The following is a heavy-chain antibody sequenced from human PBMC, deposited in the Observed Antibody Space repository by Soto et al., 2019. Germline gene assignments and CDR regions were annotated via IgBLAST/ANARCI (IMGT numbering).Heavy chain of an antibody. V-gene: IGHV4-31*02. CDR3: AKGPKIAMLPTYSYFGTDS. D-gene: IGHD2-2*01. Sequence: PSETLSLTCTVSGGSISGGGYYWSWIRQHPGKGLEWIGYIYYSGSTYYNPSLKSRVTISVDTSKNQFSLKLSSVTAAATAVYYCAKGPKIAMLPTYSYFGTDSWGQGTPVTVSS. CDR1: GGSISGGGYY. J-gene: IGHJ4*03. CDR2: IYYSGST.